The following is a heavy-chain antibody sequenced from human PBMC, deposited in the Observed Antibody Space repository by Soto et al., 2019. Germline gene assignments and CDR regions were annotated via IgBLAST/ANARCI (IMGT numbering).Heavy chain of an antibody. CDR3: VKFGSSNWFDP. D-gene: IGHD6-6*01. V-gene: IGHV3-21*01. CDR1: RFTFSSYG. Sequence: GGSLRLSCAASRFTFSSYGMNWVRQAPGKGLEWVSSISSGGYVVYYADSVKGRFTISRDNAKNSLYLQMNSLRAEDTAVYYCVKFGSSNWFDPWGQGTVVTVSS. CDR2: ISSGGYVV. J-gene: IGHJ5*02.